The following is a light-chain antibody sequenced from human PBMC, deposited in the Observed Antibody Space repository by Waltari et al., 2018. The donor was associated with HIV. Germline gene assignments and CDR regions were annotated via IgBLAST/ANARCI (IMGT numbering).Light chain of an antibody. CDR1: SSNIATNY. Sequence: QSVLTQPPSVSATPGQKVTISCSGRSSNIATNYVSWYQHFPNKVPKVLIYDNHKRSSGMPDRFSGSKSGTSATLDISGLQTGDEAHYYCGTWDTSLSAWIFGTGTKVTVL. J-gene: IGLJ1*01. CDR3: GTWDTSLSAWI. V-gene: IGLV1-51*01. CDR2: DNH.